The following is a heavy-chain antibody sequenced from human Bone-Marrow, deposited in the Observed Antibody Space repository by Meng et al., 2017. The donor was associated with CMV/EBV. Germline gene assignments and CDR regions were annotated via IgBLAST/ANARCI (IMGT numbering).Heavy chain of an antibody. V-gene: IGHV6-1*01. Sequence: LRLSCAISGDSVSSNSAGWNWIRQSPSRGLEWLGRTYYRSKWYDDYAMAVKSRITSNPDTSKNQFSLQLNSVTPEDTAVYYCARDYYDSGAYYYTEEYYHGLDVWGQGTTVTVSS. D-gene: IGHD3-22*01. CDR3: ARDYYDSGAYYYTEEYYHGLDV. J-gene: IGHJ6*02. CDR2: TYYRSKWYD. CDR1: GDSVSSNSAG.